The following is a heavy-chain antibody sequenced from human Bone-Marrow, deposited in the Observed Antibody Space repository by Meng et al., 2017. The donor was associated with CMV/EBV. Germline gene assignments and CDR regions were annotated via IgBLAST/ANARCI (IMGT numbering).Heavy chain of an antibody. Sequence: SETLSLTCSVSGASISSYYWSWIRQSPGKGLEWIGYIYYSGSTNYNPSLKSRVTMSVDTSKNQFSLKLASVTAADTAIYYCARDVRGRTGDSWGQGTLVNVSS. CDR3: ARDVRGRTGDS. J-gene: IGHJ4*02. CDR2: IYYSGST. CDR1: GASISSYY. V-gene: IGHV4-59*01. D-gene: IGHD3/OR15-3a*01.